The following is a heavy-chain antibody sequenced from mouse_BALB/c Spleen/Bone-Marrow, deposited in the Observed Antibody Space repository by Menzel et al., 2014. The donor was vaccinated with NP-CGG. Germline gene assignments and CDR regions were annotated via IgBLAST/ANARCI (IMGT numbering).Heavy chain of an antibody. J-gene: IGHJ2*01. CDR3: AKRGNYGYFDY. V-gene: IGHV2-5-1*01. CDR1: GFSLTSYG. Sequence: VQLVESGPSLVQPSQSLSITCTVSGFSLTSYGVHWVRRSPGKGLEWLGVIWRGGSTDYNAAFMSRLSITKDNSKSQVFFKMNSLQADDTAIYYCAKRGNYGYFDYWGQGTTLTVSS. CDR2: IWRGGST. D-gene: IGHD2-1*01.